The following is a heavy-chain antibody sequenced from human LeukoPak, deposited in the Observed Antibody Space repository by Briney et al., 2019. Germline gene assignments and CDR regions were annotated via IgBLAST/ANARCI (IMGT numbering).Heavy chain of an antibody. J-gene: IGHJ5*02. CDR3: TRVDCDSRSYYEMEGWFDP. Sequence: ETLSLTCTVSGGSISSSNYYWGWIRQPPGKGLEWIGSIHYSGSTYYNPSLKSRVTISIDTSTNQFSLKLSSVTAADTAVYYCTRVDCDSRSYYEMEGWFDPWGQGTLVTVSS. D-gene: IGHD3-10*01. CDR2: IHYSGST. V-gene: IGHV4-39*07. CDR1: GGSISSSNYY.